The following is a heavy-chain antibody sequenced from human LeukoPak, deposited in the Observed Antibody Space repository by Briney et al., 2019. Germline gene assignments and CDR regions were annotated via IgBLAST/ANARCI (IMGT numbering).Heavy chain of an antibody. CDR3: ARDIRHPSYYFDY. V-gene: IGHV3-30*03. CDR1: GFTFSSYG. J-gene: IGHJ4*02. D-gene: IGHD2-2*02. CDR2: ISYDGSNK. Sequence: GGSLRLSCAASGFTFSSYGMHWVRQAPGKGLEWVAVISYDGSNKYYADSVKGRFTISRDNSKNTLYLQMNSLRAEDTAVYYCARDIRHPSYYFDYWGQGTLVTVSS.